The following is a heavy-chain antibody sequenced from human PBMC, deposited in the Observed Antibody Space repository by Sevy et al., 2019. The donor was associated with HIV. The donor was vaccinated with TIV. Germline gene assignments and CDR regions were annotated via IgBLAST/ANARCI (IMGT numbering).Heavy chain of an antibody. J-gene: IGHJ4*02. CDR1: GFTFSDYG. V-gene: IGHV3-33*01. CDR3: ARDKLLPVMITMVRGALSYYFDY. CDR2: IWYDGSNK. Sequence: GGSLRLSCAASGFTFSDYGMHWVRQAPGKGLEWVAVIWYDGSNKYYAESVKGRFTISGDNSKNTLYVQMNSLRAEDTAVYYCARDKLLPVMITMVRGALSYYFDYWGQGTLVTVSS. D-gene: IGHD3-10*01.